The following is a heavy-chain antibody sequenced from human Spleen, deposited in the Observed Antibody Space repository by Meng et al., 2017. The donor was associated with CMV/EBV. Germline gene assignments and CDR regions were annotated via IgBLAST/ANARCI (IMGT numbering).Heavy chain of an antibody. CDR3: AKDYSSSSRYYYGMDV. D-gene: IGHD6-6*01. Sequence: SLKISCAASGFTFDDYAMHWVRQAPGKGLEWVSGISWNSGRIGYADSVKGRFTMSRDNAKNSLYLQMNSLRAEDTALYYCAKDYSSSSRYYYGMDVWGQGTTVTVSS. CDR2: ISWNSGRI. J-gene: IGHJ6*02. V-gene: IGHV3-9*01. CDR1: GFTFDDYA.